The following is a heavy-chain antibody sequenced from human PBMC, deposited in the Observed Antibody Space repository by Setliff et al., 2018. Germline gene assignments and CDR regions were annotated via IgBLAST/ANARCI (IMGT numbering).Heavy chain of an antibody. D-gene: IGHD2-15*01. CDR3: AGDWVVVAAIDY. Sequence: SETLSLTCTVSGGSISSSSYYWGWIRQPPGKGLEWIGSIYYSGSTYYNPSLKSRVTISVDTSKNQFSLKLSSVTAADTAVYYCAGDWVVVAAIDYWGQGTLVTVSS. CDR1: GGSISSSSYY. CDR2: IYYSGST. J-gene: IGHJ4*02. V-gene: IGHV4-39*07.